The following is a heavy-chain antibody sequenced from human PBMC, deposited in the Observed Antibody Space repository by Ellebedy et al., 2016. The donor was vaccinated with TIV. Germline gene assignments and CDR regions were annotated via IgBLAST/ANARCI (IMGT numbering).Heavy chain of an antibody. CDR2: ISGSGGST. J-gene: IGHJ4*02. CDR1: GFTFSSYA. D-gene: IGHD3-3*01. CDR3: AKTRFWETEGYIDY. V-gene: IGHV3-23*01. Sequence: GESLKISCAASGFTFSSYAMSWVRQAPGKGLEWVSAISGSGGSTYYADSVKGRFTISRDNSKNTLYLQMNSLRAEDTAVYYCAKTRFWETEGYIDYWGQGTLVTVSS.